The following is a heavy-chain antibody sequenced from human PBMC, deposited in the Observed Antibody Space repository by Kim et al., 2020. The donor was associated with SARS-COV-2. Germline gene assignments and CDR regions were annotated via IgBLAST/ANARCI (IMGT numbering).Heavy chain of an antibody. V-gene: IGHV1-3*01. CDR2: GNT. Sequence: GNTKYSQEFQSRVANTRDTSASAAYMEQSSLRSEDTAVYYCAGAKGYGMDVWGQGTTVTVSS. D-gene: IGHD5-12*01. J-gene: IGHJ6*02. CDR3: AGAKGYGMDV.